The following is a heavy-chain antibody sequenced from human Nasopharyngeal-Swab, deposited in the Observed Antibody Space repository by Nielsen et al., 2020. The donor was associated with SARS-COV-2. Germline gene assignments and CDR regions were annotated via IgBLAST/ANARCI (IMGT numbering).Heavy chain of an antibody. CDR2: INPSGGST. D-gene: IGHD3-3*01. Sequence: ASVKVSCKASGYTFTSYYMHWVRQAPGQGLEWMGIINPSGGSTSYAQKFQGRVTMTRDTSTSTVYMELSSLRSEDTAVYYCATAPNGYYDFWSGPYESWFDPWGQGTLVTVPS. V-gene: IGHV1-46*01. CDR3: ATAPNGYYDFWSGPYESWFDP. J-gene: IGHJ5*02. CDR1: GYTFTSYY.